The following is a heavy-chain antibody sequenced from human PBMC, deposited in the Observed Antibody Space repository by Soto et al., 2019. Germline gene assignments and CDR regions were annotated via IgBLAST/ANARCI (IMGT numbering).Heavy chain of an antibody. Sequence: GGSLRLACEGSGFTFNDYYMTWIRQAPGKGLEWVAYINTLSTAIYYADSVKGRFTISRDNAKNSLYLQMNGLRAEDTATYYCARRLQWQLRPLDSWGRGTLVTVSS. CDR3: ARRLQWQLRPLDS. V-gene: IGHV3-11*01. D-gene: IGHD6-19*01. CDR2: INTLSTAI. J-gene: IGHJ4*02. CDR1: GFTFNDYY.